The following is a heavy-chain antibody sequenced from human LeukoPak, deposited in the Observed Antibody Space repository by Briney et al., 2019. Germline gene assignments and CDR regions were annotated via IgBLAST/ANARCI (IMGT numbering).Heavy chain of an antibody. Sequence: SETLSLTCSVSGGSVTSYYWSWIRQPPGKGLEWIGHIHYSGSNNYNPSLKSRVTMFVDKSKNQISLRLSSVTAADTAVYYCARHGTVSSGSYFDYWDQGTQVTLS. V-gene: IGHV4-59*08. CDR3: ARHGTVSSGSYFDY. CDR2: IHYSGSN. J-gene: IGHJ4*02. CDR1: GGSVTSYY. D-gene: IGHD1-26*01.